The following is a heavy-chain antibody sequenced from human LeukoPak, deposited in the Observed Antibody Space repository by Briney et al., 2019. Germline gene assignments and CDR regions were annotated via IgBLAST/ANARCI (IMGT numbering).Heavy chain of an antibody. CDR1: GFTFSNYG. D-gene: IGHD3-10*01. CDR2: IWYDGSDK. Sequence: GGSLRLSCAASGFTFSNYGMHWVRQAPGKGLEWVAVIWYDGSDKYHADSVKGRFTISRDNSKNTLYLQMNSLRVEDTAVYYCARDGSDWGQGTTVTVSS. J-gene: IGHJ6*02. V-gene: IGHV3-33*01. CDR3: ARDGSD.